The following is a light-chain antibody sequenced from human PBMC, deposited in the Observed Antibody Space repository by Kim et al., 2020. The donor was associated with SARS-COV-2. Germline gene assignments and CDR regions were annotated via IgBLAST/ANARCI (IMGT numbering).Light chain of an antibody. CDR2: QDS. Sequence: SYELTQPPSVSVSPGQTASITCSGDKLGDKYACWYQQKQGQSPVLVIYQDSKRPSGIPERFSGSNSGNTATLTISGTQAMDEADYYCQAWDSSTDWVFGGGTQLTVL. J-gene: IGLJ3*02. CDR3: QAWDSSTDWV. V-gene: IGLV3-1*01. CDR1: KLGDKY.